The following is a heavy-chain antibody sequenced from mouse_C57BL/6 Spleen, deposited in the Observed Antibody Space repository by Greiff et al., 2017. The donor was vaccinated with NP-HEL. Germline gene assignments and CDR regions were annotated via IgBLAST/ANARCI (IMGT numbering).Heavy chain of an antibody. D-gene: IGHD2-4*01. CDR1: GYSFTNYL. V-gene: IGHV1-54*01. J-gene: IGHJ4*01. CDR3: ARRIYYDYGVMDY. CDR2: INPGSGGT. Sequence: VQLQQSGAELVRPGTSVKVSCKASGYSFTNYLIGWVKQRPGQGLEGIGVINPGSGGTNYNEKFKGKATLTADKSSSTAYMQLSSLTSEDSAVYFCARRIYYDYGVMDYWGQGTSVTVSS.